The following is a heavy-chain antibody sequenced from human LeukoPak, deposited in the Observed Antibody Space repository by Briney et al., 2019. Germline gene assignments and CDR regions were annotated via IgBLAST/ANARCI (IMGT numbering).Heavy chain of an antibody. D-gene: IGHD5-24*01. CDR3: ARVRDGYNDAYDI. Sequence: ASVKVSCKASGYTFTSYDINWVRQATGQGLEWMGWMNPNSGNTGYAQKFQGRVTMTRDTSTSTVYMELSSLRSEDTAVYYCARVRDGYNDAYDIWGQGTKVTV. CDR1: GYTFTSYD. J-gene: IGHJ3*02. CDR2: MNPNSGNT. V-gene: IGHV1-8*01.